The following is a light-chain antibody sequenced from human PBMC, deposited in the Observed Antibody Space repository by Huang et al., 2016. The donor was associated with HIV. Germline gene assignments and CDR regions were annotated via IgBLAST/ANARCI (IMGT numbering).Light chain of an antibody. V-gene: IGKV3-11*01. CDR1: QRVFSN. Sequence: EIVLTQSPATLSLSPGERATLSCRASQRVFSNLAWYQQKTGPAPSLLIYDASTSATGIPARFSGSGSGTDFTLTISSREPEDFAVYYCQQRNNWPLTFGPGTKVDIK. CDR2: DAS. J-gene: IGKJ3*01. CDR3: QQRNNWPLT.